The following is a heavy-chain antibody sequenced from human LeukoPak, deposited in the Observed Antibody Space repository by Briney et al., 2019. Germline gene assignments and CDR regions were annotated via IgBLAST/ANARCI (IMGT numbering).Heavy chain of an antibody. Sequence: GGSLRLSCAASGFSVSTDHMSWVRQAPGKGLEWVSVIYSDGSRYYADTVKGRFTISRDTSKNTLYLLMNSLRGEDTAVYYCARDQIRYSNSPEALDLWGQGTLVSVSS. CDR1: GFSVSTDH. CDR2: IYSDGSR. V-gene: IGHV3-53*05. D-gene: IGHD5-18*01. CDR3: ARDQIRYSNSPEALDL. J-gene: IGHJ3*01.